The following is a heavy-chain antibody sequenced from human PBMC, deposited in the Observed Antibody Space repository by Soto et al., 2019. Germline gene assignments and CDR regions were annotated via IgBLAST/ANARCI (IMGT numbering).Heavy chain of an antibody. D-gene: IGHD6-19*01. CDR1: GYTFTTYS. CDR2: INAGNGNT. V-gene: IGHV1-3*01. Sequence: GASVKVSCKASGYTFTTYSIHWVRQAPGQRLEWMGWINAGNGNTKYSQKFQGRVTITRDTSASTAYMELNSLRSEDTAVYYCARPISSGWYRSDYYGMDVWGQGTTVTVSS. CDR3: ARPISSGWYRSDYYGMDV. J-gene: IGHJ6*02.